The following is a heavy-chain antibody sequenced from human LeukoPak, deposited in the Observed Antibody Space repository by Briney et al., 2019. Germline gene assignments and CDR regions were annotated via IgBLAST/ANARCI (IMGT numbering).Heavy chain of an antibody. CDR2: ISYDGSNK. J-gene: IGHJ4*02. D-gene: IGHD3-10*01. V-gene: IGHV3-30-3*01. Sequence: PGGSLRLSCAASGFTFSSYAMHWVRQAPGKGLEWVAVISYDGSNKYYADSVKGRFTISRDNSKNTLYLQMNSLRAEDTAVYYCAKDHSYGSGSYLVHWGQGTLVTVSS. CDR1: GFTFSSYA. CDR3: AKDHSYGSGSYLVH.